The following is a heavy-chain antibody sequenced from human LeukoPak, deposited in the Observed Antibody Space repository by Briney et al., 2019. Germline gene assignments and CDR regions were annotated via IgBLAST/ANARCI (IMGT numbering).Heavy chain of an antibody. D-gene: IGHD6-19*01. J-gene: IGHJ4*02. CDR3: ARDNSSGWYY. CDR2: INPNSGGT. CDR1: GYTFTAYY. Sequence: ASLRISCKASGYTFTAYYMHWVRHAPGHELEWMGWINPNSGGTNYAQKFQGRVTMTRDTSISTAYMELSRLRSDDTAVYYCARDNSSGWYYWGQGTLVTVSS. V-gene: IGHV1-2*02.